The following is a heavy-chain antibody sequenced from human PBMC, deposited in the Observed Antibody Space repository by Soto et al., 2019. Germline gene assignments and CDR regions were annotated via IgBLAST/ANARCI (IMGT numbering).Heavy chain of an antibody. CDR1: DGNVSSGTYY. CDR2: IHYSGST. Sequence: SGPLSHPCTVADGNVSSGTYYWSWIEQAPVRGLEGIGYIHYSGSTTYDPSLKSRVTISVDTSKNQFSLKLSSVTAADTAVYYCARDYRVSEIFAGVINYAMDFWVQGTTVTASS. D-gene: IGHD3-3*01. CDR3: ARDYRVSEIFAGVINYAMDF. V-gene: IGHV4-61*01. J-gene: IGHJ6*02.